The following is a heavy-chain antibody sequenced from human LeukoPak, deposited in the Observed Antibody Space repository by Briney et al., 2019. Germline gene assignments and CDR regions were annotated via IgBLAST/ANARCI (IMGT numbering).Heavy chain of an antibody. J-gene: IGHJ4*02. D-gene: IGHD3-3*01. V-gene: IGHV4-38-2*02. CDR1: GYSISSGFY. Sequence: SETLSLTCTVSGYSISSGFYWGWIRQPPGQGLEWIGGMYHSGSTYYNPSLKSRVTISVDTSKNQLSLKLRSVTAADTAVYYCARALGIFSFDSWGQGTLVTVSS. CDR2: MYHSGST. CDR3: ARALGIFSFDS.